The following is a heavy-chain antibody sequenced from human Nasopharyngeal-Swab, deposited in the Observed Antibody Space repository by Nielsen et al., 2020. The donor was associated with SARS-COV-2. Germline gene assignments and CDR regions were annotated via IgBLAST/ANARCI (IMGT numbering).Heavy chain of an antibody. CDR3: ASLSSSSWFFDY. CDR2: IKQDGSEK. J-gene: IGHJ4*02. D-gene: IGHD6-13*01. CDR1: GFTFSSYW. V-gene: IGHV3-7*01. Sequence: GASLPISCAASGFTFSSYWMSWVRQAPGKGLEWVANIKQDGSEKYYVDSVKVRFTISRDNAKNSLYLQMNSLRAEDTAVYYCASLSSSSWFFDYWGQGTLVTVSS.